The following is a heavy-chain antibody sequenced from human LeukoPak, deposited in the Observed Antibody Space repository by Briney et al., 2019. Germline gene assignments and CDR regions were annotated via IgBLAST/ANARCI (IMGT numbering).Heavy chain of an antibody. CDR3: VRDLDLGGYSSFVS. CDR1: GFTFSTYFW. Sequence: GGSLRLSCAASGFTFSTYFWVHWVRQAPGKGLVWVSRLRSDGGSSAYADFVRGRFVISRDNAKNTLYLQMNSLRAEDTAVYYCVRDLDLGGYSSFVSWGQGTLVTVSS. V-gene: IGHV3-74*01. CDR2: LRSDGGSS. J-gene: IGHJ4*02. D-gene: IGHD4-23*01.